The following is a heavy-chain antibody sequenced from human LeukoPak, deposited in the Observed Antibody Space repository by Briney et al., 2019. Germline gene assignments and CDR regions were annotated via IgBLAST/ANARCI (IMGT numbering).Heavy chain of an antibody. Sequence: PGESLKISCQGSGYSFTSYWISWVRQMPGKGLEWMGRIDPSYSYTNYSPSFQGHVTISADKSISTAYLQWSSLKASDTAMYYCARPILTGYYSDAFDIWGQGTMVAVSS. D-gene: IGHD3-9*01. J-gene: IGHJ3*02. CDR2: IDPSYSYT. CDR3: ARPILTGYYSDAFDI. CDR1: GYSFTSYW. V-gene: IGHV5-10-1*01.